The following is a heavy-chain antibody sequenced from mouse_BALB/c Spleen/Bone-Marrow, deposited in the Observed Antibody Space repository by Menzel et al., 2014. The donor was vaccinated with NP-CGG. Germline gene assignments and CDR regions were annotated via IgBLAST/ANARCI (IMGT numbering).Heavy chain of an antibody. CDR3: ARDKGRVFFDY. CDR2: IRNKANGYTT. CDR1: GFTFTDYY. V-gene: IGHV7-3*02. Sequence: EVKLVESGGGLVQPGGSLRLSCATSGFTFTDYYMNWVRQPPGKALEWLGFIRNKANGYTTEYSASVKGRFTISRDNSQNILNHQMNALRAEDSAADNCARDKGRVFFDYWGQGTTLTVSS. J-gene: IGHJ2*01.